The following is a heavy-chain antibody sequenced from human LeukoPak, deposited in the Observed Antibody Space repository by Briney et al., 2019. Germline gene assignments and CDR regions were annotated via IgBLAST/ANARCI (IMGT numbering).Heavy chain of an antibody. J-gene: IGHJ4*02. V-gene: IGHV3-30-3*01. CDR2: ISYDGSNK. Sequence: GGSLRLSGAASGFTFSSYAIPGVGQAPGKGLGGGAVISYDGSNKYDADSVKGRFTISRDNAKNSLFLQMNSLRAEDTAVYYCARAAVHYDFWSGHHFDFWGQGTLVTVSS. CDR1: GFTFSSYA. CDR3: ARAAVHYDFWSGHHFDF. D-gene: IGHD3-3*01.